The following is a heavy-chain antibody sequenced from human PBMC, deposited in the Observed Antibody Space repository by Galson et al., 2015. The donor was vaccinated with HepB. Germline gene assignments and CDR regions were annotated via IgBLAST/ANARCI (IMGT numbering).Heavy chain of an antibody. V-gene: IGHV3-15*01. CDR1: GFTFSNAW. CDR2: IKSKTDGGTT. J-gene: IGHJ2*01. D-gene: IGHD2-15*01. CDR3: TTQIPPPTRDCSGGSCYLGWYFDL. Sequence: SLRLSCAASGFTFSNAWMSWVRQAPGKGLEWVGRIKSKTDGGTTDYAAPAKGRFTISRDDSKNTLYLQMNSLKTEDTAVYYCTTQIPPPTRDCSGGSCYLGWYFDLWGRGTLVTVSS.